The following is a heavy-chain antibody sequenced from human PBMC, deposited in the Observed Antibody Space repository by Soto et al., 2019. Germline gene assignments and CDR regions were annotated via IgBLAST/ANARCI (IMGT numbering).Heavy chain of an antibody. CDR3: ATEAACTNGVCYTFDY. D-gene: IGHD2-8*01. CDR1: GYTLTELS. Sequence: QVQLVQSGAEVKMPGASVKVSCKVSGYTLTELSMHWVRQAPGKGLEWMGGFDPEDGETIYAQKFQGRVTMTEDTSTDTAYMELSSLRSEDTAVYYCATEAACTNGVCYTFDYWGQGTLVTVSS. V-gene: IGHV1-24*01. CDR2: FDPEDGET. J-gene: IGHJ4*02.